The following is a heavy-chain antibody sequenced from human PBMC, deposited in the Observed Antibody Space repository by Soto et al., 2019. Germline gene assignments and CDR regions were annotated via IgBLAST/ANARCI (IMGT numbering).Heavy chain of an antibody. V-gene: IGHV3-64*01. Sequence: EVQLVESGGGLVQPGGSLRLSCAASGFTFSSYAMHWVRQAPGKGLEYVSAISSNGGSTYYANSVKGRFTISRDNSKNTLYLQMGSLRAEDMAVYYCARDSCSSGTIDYWGQGTLVTVSS. CDR2: ISSNGGST. CDR1: GFTFSSYA. D-gene: IGHD6-6*01. J-gene: IGHJ4*02. CDR3: ARDSCSSGTIDY.